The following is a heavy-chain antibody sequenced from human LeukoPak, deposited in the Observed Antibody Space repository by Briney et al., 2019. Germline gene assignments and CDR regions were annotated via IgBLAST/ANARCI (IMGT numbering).Heavy chain of an antibody. Sequence: SETLPLTCTVSGGSISSYYWGWIRQPPGKGLEWIGSIYYSGSTYYNPSLKSRVTISVDTSKNQFSLKLSSVTAADTAVYYCASLVDYGDYGYFDYWGQGTLVTVSS. V-gene: IGHV4-39*01. CDR2: IYYSGST. D-gene: IGHD4-17*01. J-gene: IGHJ4*02. CDR3: ASLVDYGDYGYFDY. CDR1: GGSISSYY.